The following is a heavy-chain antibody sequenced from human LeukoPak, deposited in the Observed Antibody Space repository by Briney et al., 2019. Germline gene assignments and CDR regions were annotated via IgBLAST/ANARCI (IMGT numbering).Heavy chain of an antibody. J-gene: IGHJ4*02. D-gene: IGHD3-3*01. CDR2: ISYDGSNK. Sequence: GGSLRLSCAASGFTFSSYAMHWVRQAPGKGLEWVAVISYDGSNKYYADSVKGRFTISRDNSKNTLYLQMNSLRAEDTAVYYCARTRGYDFWSGLGYWGQGTLVTVSS. CDR3: ARTRGYDFWSGLGY. V-gene: IGHV3-30-3*01. CDR1: GFTFSSYA.